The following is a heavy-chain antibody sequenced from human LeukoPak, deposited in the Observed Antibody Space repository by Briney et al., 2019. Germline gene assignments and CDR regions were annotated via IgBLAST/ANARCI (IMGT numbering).Heavy chain of an antibody. V-gene: IGHV3-33*01. CDR3: ARDPCGGDCYAFVI. D-gene: IGHD2-21*02. Sequence: GGSLRLSCAASGFTFSSYGMHWVRQAPGKGLEGVAVIWYDGSNKYYADSLRGRFTISRDNSKNTLYLQMNSLRAEDTAVYYCARDPCGGDCYAFVIWGGGTRVTVSS. CDR2: IWYDGSNK. CDR1: GFTFSSYG. J-gene: IGHJ3*02.